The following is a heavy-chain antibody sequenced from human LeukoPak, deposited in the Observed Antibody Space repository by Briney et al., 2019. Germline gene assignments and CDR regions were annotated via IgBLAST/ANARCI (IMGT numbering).Heavy chain of an antibody. Sequence: GGSLRLSCAASGFTFSSYWMSWVRQAPGKGLEWVANIKQDGSEKYYVDSVKGRFTISRDNAKNSLYLQMNSLRAEDTAVYYCARHRAQIVVVPAAFGYWGQGTLVTVSS. CDR3: ARHRAQIVVVPAAFGY. V-gene: IGHV3-7*01. CDR2: IKQDGSEK. CDR1: GFTFSSYW. J-gene: IGHJ4*02. D-gene: IGHD2-2*01.